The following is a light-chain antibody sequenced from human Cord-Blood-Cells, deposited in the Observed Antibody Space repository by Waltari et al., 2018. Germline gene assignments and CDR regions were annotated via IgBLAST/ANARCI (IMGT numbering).Light chain of an antibody. CDR1: VLAKKY. CDR2: KDS. J-gene: IGLJ1*01. CDR3: YSAADNNLV. Sequence: SYELTQPSSVSVSPGQTARLTCSGDVLAKKYARWFQQKPGQAPVLVIYKDSERPSGIPGRFSGSSSGTTVTLTISGAQVEDEADYYCYSAADNNLVFGTGTKVTVL. V-gene: IGLV3-27*01.